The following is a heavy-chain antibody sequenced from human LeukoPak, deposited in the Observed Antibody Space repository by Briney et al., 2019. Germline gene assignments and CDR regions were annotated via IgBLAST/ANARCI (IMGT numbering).Heavy chain of an antibody. CDR1: GFTFSDYY. J-gene: IGHJ5*02. V-gene: IGHV3-11*04. CDR3: ARVVMFGDYPES. D-gene: IGHD4-17*01. CDR2: ISNSGSTI. Sequence: GGSLRLSCAASGFTFSDYYMSWIRQAPGKGLEWVSYISNSGSTIYYADSVKGRFTISRDNAKNSLYLQMNSLRAEDTAVYYCARVVMFGDYPESWGQGTLVTVSS.